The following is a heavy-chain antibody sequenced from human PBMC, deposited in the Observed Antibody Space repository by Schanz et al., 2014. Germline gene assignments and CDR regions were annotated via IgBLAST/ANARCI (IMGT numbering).Heavy chain of an antibody. J-gene: IGHJ6*02. CDR1: RFAFSNCG. D-gene: IGHD3-16*01. CDR2: IRYDASNE. CDR3: AKALKPYIASRNGLDV. V-gene: IGHV3-30*02. Sequence: QAQLVESGGGVVQPGGSLRLSCAASRFAFSNCGMHWVRQAPGKGLEWVAFIRYDASNEYYADSVKGRFTISRDNSKNTLYLQMNSLRPADTAVYSCAKALKPYIASRNGLDVWGHGTTVTVSS.